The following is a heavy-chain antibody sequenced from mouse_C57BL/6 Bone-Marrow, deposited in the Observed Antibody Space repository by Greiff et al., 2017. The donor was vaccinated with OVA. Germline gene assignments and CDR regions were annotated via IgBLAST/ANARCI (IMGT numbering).Heavy chain of an antibody. CDR3: ARIYYYGSRDY. J-gene: IGHJ2*01. Sequence: QVQLQQPGAELVKPGASVKMSCKASGYTFTSYWITWVKQRPGQGLEWIGDIYPGSGSTNYNEKFKGKATLTADKSSSTAYMQLSSLTSEDSAVYFCARIYYYGSRDYWGQGTTLTVSS. CDR2: IYPGSGST. D-gene: IGHD1-1*01. V-gene: IGHV1-55*01. CDR1: GYTFTSYW.